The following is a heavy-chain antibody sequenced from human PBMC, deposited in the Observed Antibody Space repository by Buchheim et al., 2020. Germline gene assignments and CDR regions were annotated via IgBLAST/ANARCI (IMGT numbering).Heavy chain of an antibody. J-gene: IGHJ6*02. CDR3: AKDFQDRMDV. CDR2: INTYTGDP. CDR1: GYRFTESA. D-gene: IGHD3-22*01. Sequence: QGQLVHSGSELKTPGASVKVSCKASGYRFTESALNWIRQAPGQGLEWMGYINTYTGDPTYAQGFTGRFVFSLDTSVNTAYLQINNLRVEDTSVYYCAKDFQDRMDVWGQGTT. V-gene: IGHV7-4-1*02.